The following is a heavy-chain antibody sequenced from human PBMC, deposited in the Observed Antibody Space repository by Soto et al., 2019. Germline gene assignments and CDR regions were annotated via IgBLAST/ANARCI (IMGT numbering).Heavy chain of an antibody. V-gene: IGHV3-33*01. CDR2: IWYHGIDK. Sequence: QVQLVESGGGVVQPERSLRLSCAASGFTFSRQAMHWVRQAPGSGLEWVAVIWYHGIDKYYADSVKGRFTSSRDNSKNTVYLQMNSLRGEDTAVYYCATGFLGLCTGGNCPLDYWGQGTLVTVSS. J-gene: IGHJ4*02. CDR3: ATGFLGLCTGGNCPLDY. D-gene: IGHD2-15*01. CDR1: GFTFSRQA.